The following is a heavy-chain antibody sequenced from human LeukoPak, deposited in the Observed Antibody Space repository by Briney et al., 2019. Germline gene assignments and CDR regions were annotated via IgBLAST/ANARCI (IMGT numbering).Heavy chain of an antibody. CDR3: AISLLDCSGGSCYSDTDY. CDR1: GGSISSGSYY. V-gene: IGHV4-61*02. Sequence: SQTLSLTCTVAGGSISSGSYYWSWIRQPAGKGLEWIGRIYTSGSTNYNPSLKSRVTMSVDTSKNQFSLKLSSVTAADTAVYYCAISLLDCSGGSCYSDTDYWGQGTLVTVSS. J-gene: IGHJ4*02. CDR2: IYTSGST. D-gene: IGHD2-15*01.